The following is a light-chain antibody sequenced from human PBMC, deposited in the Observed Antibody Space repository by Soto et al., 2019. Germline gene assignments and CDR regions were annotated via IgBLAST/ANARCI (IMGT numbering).Light chain of an antibody. CDR1: SSDVGVSIS. Sequence: QSALTQPASVSGSPGQSITVSCTGISSDVGVSISVSWYKQHPGKAPRLIIFDVNNRPSGVSPRFSGSKSGNTASLTISGLQAEDEAHYFCTSYKRGGLYVFGSGTKLTVL. CDR2: DVN. V-gene: IGLV2-14*03. J-gene: IGLJ1*01. CDR3: TSYKRGGLYV.